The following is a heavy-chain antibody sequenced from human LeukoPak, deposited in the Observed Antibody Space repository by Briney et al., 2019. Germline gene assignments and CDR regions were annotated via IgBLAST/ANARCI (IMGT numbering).Heavy chain of an antibody. CDR3: AKLAIPGIAAATPGD. CDR2: ISGSGGST. V-gene: IGHV3-23*01. Sequence: PGGTLRLSCAASGFTFSSYGMSWVRQAPGKGLEWVSAISGSGGSTYYADSVKGRFTISRDNSKNTLYLQMNSLRAEDTAVYYCAKLAIPGIAAATPGDWGQGTLVTVSS. CDR1: GFTFSSYG. J-gene: IGHJ4*02. D-gene: IGHD6-13*01.